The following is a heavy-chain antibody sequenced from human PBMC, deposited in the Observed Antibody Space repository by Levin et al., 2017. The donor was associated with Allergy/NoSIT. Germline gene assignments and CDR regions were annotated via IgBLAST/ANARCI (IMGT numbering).Heavy chain of an antibody. CDR3: PKDLKEQQVVPDAFDS. J-gene: IGHJ3*02. D-gene: IGHD6-6*01. CDR1: GFTFSSYA. V-gene: IGHV3-23*01. CDR2: ISSRDSST. Sequence: PGGSLRLSCATSGFTFSSYAMTWVRQAPGKGLEWVSAISSRDSSTYYADSVKGRFTISRDNSKNTLYLQMNSLRAEDTAIYYCPKDLKEQQVVPDAFDSWGQGTMVTVSS.